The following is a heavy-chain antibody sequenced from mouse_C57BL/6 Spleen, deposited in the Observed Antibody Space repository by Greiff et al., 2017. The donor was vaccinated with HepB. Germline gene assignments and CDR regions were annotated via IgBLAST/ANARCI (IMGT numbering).Heavy chain of an antibody. J-gene: IGHJ3*01. CDR3: AREGPGTFAY. CDR1: GFTFSSYA. CDR2: ISDGGSYT. Sequence: EVKLVESGGGLVKPGGSLKLSCAASGFTFSSYAMSWVRQTPEKRLEWVATISDGGSYTYYPDNVKGRFTISRDNAKNNLYLQMSHLKSEDTAMYYCAREGPGTFAYWGQGTLVTVSA. D-gene: IGHD4-1*01. V-gene: IGHV5-4*01.